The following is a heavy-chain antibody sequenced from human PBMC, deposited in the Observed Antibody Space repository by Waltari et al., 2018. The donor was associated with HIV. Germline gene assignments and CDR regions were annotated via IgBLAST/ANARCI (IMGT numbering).Heavy chain of an antibody. CDR1: GFNFRNFA. D-gene: IGHD2-8*01. J-gene: IGHJ3*01. V-gene: IGHV3-23*01. CDR2: LSGSGSTA. CDR3: AKSMRDLRPSAFDV. Sequence: EVQLLESGGGLVQPGGSLRLCCKASGFNFRNFAMSWVRQASGKGPECVSALSGSGSTAAYADYVKGRFTISRDCSNNTLFLQMNNLRAEDTAVYFCAKSMRDLRPSAFDVWGQGTMVAISS.